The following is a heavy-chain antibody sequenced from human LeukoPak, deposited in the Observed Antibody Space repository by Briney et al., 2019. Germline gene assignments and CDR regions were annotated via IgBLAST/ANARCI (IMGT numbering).Heavy chain of an antibody. V-gene: IGHV4-4*07. J-gene: IGHJ5*02. CDR2: IYTTGNT. CDR3: ARGHYCSGGSCSLDP. CDR1: GGSIINDY. D-gene: IGHD2-15*01. Sequence: SETLSLTCTVSGGSIINDYRSWIRQTAGKGLEWIGRIYTTGNTSYNPSLKSRVTISVDTSKNQFSLKLSSVTAADTAVYYCARGHYCSGGSCSLDPWGQGTLVTVSS.